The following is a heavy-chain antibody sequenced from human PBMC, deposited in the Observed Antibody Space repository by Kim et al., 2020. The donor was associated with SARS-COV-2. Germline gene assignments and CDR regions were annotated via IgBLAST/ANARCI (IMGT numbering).Heavy chain of an antibody. J-gene: IGHJ4*02. CDR2: IYSGGST. CDR3: ARDYYDSSGYSRALDY. D-gene: IGHD3-22*01. CDR1: GFTVSSNY. Sequence: GGSLRLSCAASGFTVSSNYMSWVRQAPGKGLEWVSVIYSGGSTYYADSVKGRFTISRDNSKNTLYLQMNSLRAEDTAVYYCARDYYDSSGYSRALDYWGQGTLVTVSS. V-gene: IGHV3-53*01.